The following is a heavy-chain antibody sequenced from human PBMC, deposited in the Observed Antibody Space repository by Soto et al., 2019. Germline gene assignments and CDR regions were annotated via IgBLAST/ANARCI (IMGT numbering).Heavy chain of an antibody. D-gene: IGHD3-16*02. J-gene: IGHJ4*02. CDR1: GGSISSYY. CDR3: ARGHMITFGGVIVDY. Sequence: PSETLSLTCTVSGGSISSYYWSWIRQPPGKGLEWTGYIYYSGSTNYNPSLKSRVTISVDTSKNQFSLKLSSVTAADTAVYYCARGHMITFGGVIVDYWGQGTLVTVSS. CDR2: IYYSGST. V-gene: IGHV4-59*08.